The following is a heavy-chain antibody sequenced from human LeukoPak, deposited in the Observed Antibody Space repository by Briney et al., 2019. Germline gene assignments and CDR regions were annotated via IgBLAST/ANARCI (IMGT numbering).Heavy chain of an antibody. D-gene: IGHD5-24*01. CDR2: ISGSGGST. J-gene: IGHJ4*02. Sequence: GGSLRLSCAASGFTFSSYAMSWVRQAPGKGLEWVSAISGSGGSTYYADSVKGRFTISRDNSKNTLYLQMNSLRVEDSAIYYCAKGEMATSNWGQGTLVTVSS. V-gene: IGHV3-23*01. CDR3: AKGEMATSN. CDR1: GFTFSSYA.